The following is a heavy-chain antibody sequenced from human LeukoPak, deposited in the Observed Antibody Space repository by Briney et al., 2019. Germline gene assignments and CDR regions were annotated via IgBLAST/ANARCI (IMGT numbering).Heavy chain of an antibody. J-gene: IGHJ4*02. Sequence: SETLSLTCTVSSGSISTSNYYWGWVRQPPGKALEWIGNIFYSGSTYYSPSLKSRVTISLDTSRNQFSLKLSSVTAADTAVYYCARSHYNLGYFDYWGQGTLVTVSS. V-gene: IGHV4-39*07. CDR1: SGSISTSNYY. D-gene: IGHD5-24*01. CDR3: ARSHYNLGYFDY. CDR2: IFYSGST.